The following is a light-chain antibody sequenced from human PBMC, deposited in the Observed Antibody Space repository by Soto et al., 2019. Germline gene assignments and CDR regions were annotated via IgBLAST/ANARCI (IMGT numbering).Light chain of an antibody. CDR3: QQYNSYSTRT. V-gene: IGKV1-5*01. J-gene: IGKJ4*01. CDR1: QSISSW. CDR2: DAS. Sequence: DIQMTQSPSTLSASVGDRVTITCRASQSISSWLAWYQQKPGKAPKLLIYDASSLESGVPSRFSGSGSGTEFTLTISSLQLDDFATYYCQQYNSYSTRTFGGGTRVDIK.